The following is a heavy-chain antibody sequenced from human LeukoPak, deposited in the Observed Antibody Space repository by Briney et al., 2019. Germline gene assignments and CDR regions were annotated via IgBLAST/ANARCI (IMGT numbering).Heavy chain of an antibody. V-gene: IGHV3-30-3*01. D-gene: IGHD5-18*01. CDR3: ARAPGYSYGYKLDY. J-gene: IGHJ4*02. CDR1: GFTFSSYA. CDR2: ISYDGSNK. Sequence: GGSLRLSCAASGFTFSSYAMHWVRQAPGKGLEWVAVISYDGSNKYYADSVKGRFTISRDSSKNTLYLQMNSLRAEDTAVYYCARAPGYSYGYKLDYWGQGTLVTVSS.